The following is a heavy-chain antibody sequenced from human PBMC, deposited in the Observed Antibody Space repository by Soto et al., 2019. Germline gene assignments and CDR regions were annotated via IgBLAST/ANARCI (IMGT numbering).Heavy chain of an antibody. CDR2: INPNSGGT. D-gene: IGHD4-17*01. J-gene: IGHJ4*02. Sequence: ASVKVSCKASGYTFTGYYMHWVLQAPGQGLEWMGWINPNSGGTNYAQKFQGRVTMTRDTSISTAYMELSRLRSDDTAVYYCAPGDYGDYALDYWGQGTLVTVSS. V-gene: IGHV1-2*02. CDR1: GYTFTGYY. CDR3: APGDYGDYALDY.